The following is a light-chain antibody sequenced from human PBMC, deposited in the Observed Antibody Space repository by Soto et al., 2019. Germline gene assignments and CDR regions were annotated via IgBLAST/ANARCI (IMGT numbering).Light chain of an antibody. V-gene: IGLV1-47*01. CDR2: RNN. Sequence: SVLTQPPSASGTPGQGVTSSCSVSASNIGSNYVYWYQQLPGTAPKLLIYRNNQRPSGVPDRFSGSKSGTSASLAISGLRSNDEADYFCATWDDSLNGFYVFGTGTKVTVL. CDR3: ATWDDSLNGFYV. J-gene: IGLJ1*01. CDR1: ASNIGSNY.